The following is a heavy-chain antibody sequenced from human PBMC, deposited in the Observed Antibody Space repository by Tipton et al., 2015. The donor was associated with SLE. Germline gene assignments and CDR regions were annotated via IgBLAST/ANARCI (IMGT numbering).Heavy chain of an antibody. V-gene: IGHV4-38-2*01. CDR3: ARHGNQDY. CDR2: ISYTGST. CDR1: GYSISSGYY. D-gene: IGHD4-23*01. Sequence: TLSLTCAVSGYSISSGYYWGWIRQSPGKGLEWIGSISYTGSTYYNPSLKSRVTISVDTSKNQFSLKLSSVTAADTAVYYCARHGNQDYWGQGTLVTVSS. J-gene: IGHJ4*02.